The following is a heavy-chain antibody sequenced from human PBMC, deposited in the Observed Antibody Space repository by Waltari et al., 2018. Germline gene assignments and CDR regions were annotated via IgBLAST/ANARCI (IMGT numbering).Heavy chain of an antibody. CDR1: GFTFSSYG. J-gene: IGHJ4*02. CDR2: IWYDGSNK. Sequence: QVQLVESGGGVVQPGRSLRLSCAASGFTFSSYGMPWVRQAPGKGLEWVAVIWYDGSNKYYADSVKGRFTISRDNSKNTLYLQMNSLRAEDTAVYYCAKEERYCSGGSCYVDYWGQGTLVTVSS. CDR3: AKEERYCSGGSCYVDY. D-gene: IGHD2-15*01. V-gene: IGHV3-33*06.